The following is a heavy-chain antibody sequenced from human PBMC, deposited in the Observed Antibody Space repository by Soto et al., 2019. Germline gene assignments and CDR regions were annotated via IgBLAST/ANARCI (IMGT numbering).Heavy chain of an antibody. CDR1: GFAFSSYT. V-gene: IGHV3-30*03. CDR2: ISYDGSNK. Sequence: PGGSLRLSCEAFGFAFSSYTIHWVRKAPGKGLEWVAAISYDGSNKYYADSVKGRFTISRDNSKNTLYLQMNSLRAEDTAVYYCARSDLYYFDYWGQGTLVTVSS. CDR3: ARSDLYYFDY. J-gene: IGHJ4*02.